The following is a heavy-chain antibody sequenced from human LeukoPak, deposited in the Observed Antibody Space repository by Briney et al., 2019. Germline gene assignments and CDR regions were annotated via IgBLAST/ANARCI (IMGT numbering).Heavy chain of an antibody. J-gene: IGHJ4*02. CDR2: MYYSGNT. CDR3: ARDYNWGGYYFDY. CDR1: GGSISNRNYY. D-gene: IGHD1-20*01. Sequence: PSETLSLTCTVSGGSISNRNYYWGWIRQPPGKGLEWIGSMYYSGNTYYNPSLKSRVIISVDSSKNQFSLRLSSVTAADTAVYYCARDYNWGGYYFDYWGQGTLVTVSS. V-gene: IGHV4-39*07.